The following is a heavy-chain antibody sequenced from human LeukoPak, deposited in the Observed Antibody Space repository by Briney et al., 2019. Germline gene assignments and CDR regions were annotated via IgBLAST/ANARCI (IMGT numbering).Heavy chain of an antibody. CDR1: GFIFSKYN. J-gene: IGHJ4*02. Sequence: PGGSLRLSCADSGFIFSKYNMNWVRQAPRKGLEWGSYISSSTTTIYYADSVKGRFTISRDNAKNSLYLQMNSLRAEDTAVYYCARGDNWNYGIDYWGQGTLVTVSS. CDR2: ISSSTTTI. CDR3: ARGDNWNYGIDY. V-gene: IGHV3-48*01. D-gene: IGHD1-7*01.